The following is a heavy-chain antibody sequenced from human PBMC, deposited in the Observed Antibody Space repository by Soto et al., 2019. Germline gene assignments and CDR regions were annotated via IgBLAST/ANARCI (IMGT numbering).Heavy chain of an antibody. J-gene: IGHJ6*02. V-gene: IGHV3-48*02. CDR1: GFTFSSYS. D-gene: IGHD3-3*01. CDR2: ISSSSSTI. CDR3: ARCWSPRFGMDV. Sequence: GGSLRLSCTASGFTFSSYSMNWVRQAPGKGLEWVSYISSSSSTIYYADSVKGRFTISRDNAKNSLYLQMNSLRDEDTAVYYCARCWSPRFGMDVWGQGTTVTVSS.